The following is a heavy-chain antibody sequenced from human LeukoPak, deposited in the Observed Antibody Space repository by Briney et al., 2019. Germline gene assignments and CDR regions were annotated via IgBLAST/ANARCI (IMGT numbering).Heavy chain of an antibody. V-gene: IGHV4-38-2*01. Sequence: SETLSLTCAVSGYSIRSGDYWGWIRQSPGKGLEWIRSIYHSGSTHSNPSLKSPVTISLDTSKNQFSLMLSSVTAADTAVYYCARNRSVTTTPGFDHWGQGTLVTVSS. CDR2: IYHSGST. CDR3: ARNRSVTTTPGFDH. D-gene: IGHD4-17*01. J-gene: IGHJ4*02. CDR1: GYSIRSGDY.